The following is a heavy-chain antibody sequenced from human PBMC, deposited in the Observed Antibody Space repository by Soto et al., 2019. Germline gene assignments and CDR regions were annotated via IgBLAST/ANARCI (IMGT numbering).Heavy chain of an antibody. CDR3: ATYRVPRI. J-gene: IGHJ4*02. V-gene: IGHV4-59*01. Sequence: QVQLQESGPGLVKPSETLSLTCTVSGDSISNYWWSWVRQPPGKGLEWIGYIHNSGSTNYSPFFKSRATISIDMSNSQFSLKLSSVTAADTAVYYGATYRVPRIWGQGTRITVSS. D-gene: IGHD2-2*02. CDR2: IHNSGST. CDR1: GDSISNYW.